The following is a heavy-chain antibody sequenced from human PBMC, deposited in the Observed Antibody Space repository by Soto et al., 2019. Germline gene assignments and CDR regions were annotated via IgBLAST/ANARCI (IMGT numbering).Heavy chain of an antibody. J-gene: IGHJ6*02. CDR2: IRSKANSYAT. CDR1: GFPFSGSA. Sequence: GGSLRLSCAASGFPFSGSAMHWVRQASGKGLEWVGRIRSKANSYATAYAASVKGRFTISRDDSKNTAYLQMNSLKTEDTAVYYCTRPVSSSWYDYYYYGMDVWGQGTTVTVSS. D-gene: IGHD6-13*01. V-gene: IGHV3-73*01. CDR3: TRPVSSSWYDYYYYGMDV.